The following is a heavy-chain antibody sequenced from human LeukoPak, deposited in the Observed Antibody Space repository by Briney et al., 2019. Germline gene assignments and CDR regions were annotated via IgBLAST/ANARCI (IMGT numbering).Heavy chain of an antibody. Sequence: SETLSLTCAVSGGSISSSNWWSWVRQPPGKGLEWIGEIYHSGSTNYNPSLKSRVTISVDKSKNQFSLKLSSVTAADTAVYYCARSSGYCSGGSCYPHYFDYWGQGTLVTVSS. CDR3: ARSSGYCSGGSCYPHYFDY. CDR2: IYHSGST. J-gene: IGHJ4*02. CDR1: GGSISSSNW. V-gene: IGHV4-4*02. D-gene: IGHD2-15*01.